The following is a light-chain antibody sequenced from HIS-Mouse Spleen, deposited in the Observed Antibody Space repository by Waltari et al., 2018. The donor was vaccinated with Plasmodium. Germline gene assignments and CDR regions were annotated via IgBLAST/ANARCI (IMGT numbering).Light chain of an antibody. CDR3: LQDYNYLYT. CDR2: AVS. Sequence: AIQMTQSPSSLSASVGDRVTITGRASHVMRNDLGWYQQKPGKAPKPLISAVSRLQSGVPSRFSGSGSGTDFTLTISSLQPEDFATYYCLQDYNYLYTFGQGTKLEIK. V-gene: IGKV1-6*01. CDR1: HVMRND. J-gene: IGKJ2*01.